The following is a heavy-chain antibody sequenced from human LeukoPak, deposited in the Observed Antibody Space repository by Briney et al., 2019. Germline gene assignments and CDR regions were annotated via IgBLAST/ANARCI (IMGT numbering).Heavy chain of an antibody. CDR2: INHSGST. J-gene: IGHJ6*02. V-gene: IGHV4-39*01. CDR3: ARATYDFWSGSHGMDV. CDR1: GGSVNSGSYY. Sequence: SETLSLTCTVSGGSVNSGSYYWSWIRQPPGKGLEWIGEINHSGSTNYNPSLKSRVTISVDTSKNQFSLKLSSVTAADTAVYYCARATYDFWSGSHGMDVWGQGTTVTVSS. D-gene: IGHD3-3*01.